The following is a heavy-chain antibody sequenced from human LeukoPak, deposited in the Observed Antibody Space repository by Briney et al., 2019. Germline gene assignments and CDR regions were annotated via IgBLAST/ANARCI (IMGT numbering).Heavy chain of an antibody. CDR3: ARDVVAAPGTWDY. D-gene: IGHD6-13*01. V-gene: IGHV4-4*02. Sequence: SGTLSLTCAVSGGSISSSYWWSWVRQPPGKGLEWIGEVYHSGSTNYNPSLKSRVTMSVDTSKNQFSLKLSSVTAADTAVYYCARDVVAAPGTWDYWGQGTLVTVSS. J-gene: IGHJ4*02. CDR2: VYHSGST. CDR1: GGSISSSYW.